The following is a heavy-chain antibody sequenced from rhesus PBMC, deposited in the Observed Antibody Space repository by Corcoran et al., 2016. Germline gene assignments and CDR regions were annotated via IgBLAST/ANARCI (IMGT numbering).Heavy chain of an antibody. D-gene: IGHD6-31*01. CDR3: ARGVAAAGTFDY. CDR1: GGPLTAAYR. CDR2: IYSSNGNT. V-gene: IGHV4S7*01. J-gene: IGHJ4*01. Sequence: VQLQESGPGLWKPSDTLSLTCAVPGGPLTAAYRRGCTGYPPGKGLEWFGSIYSSNGNTDYNPSLKSRVTISTDTSKNQFSLKLSSVTAADTAVYYCARGVAAAGTFDYWGQGVLVTVSS.